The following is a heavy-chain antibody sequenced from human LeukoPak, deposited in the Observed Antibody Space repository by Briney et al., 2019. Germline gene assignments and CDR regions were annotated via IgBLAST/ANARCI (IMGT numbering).Heavy chain of an antibody. Sequence: SETLSLTCAVYGGSFSGYYWSWIRQPPGKGLEWIGEIYHSGSTNYNPSLKSRVTISVDKSKNQFSLKLSSVTAADTAVYYCARVPSSDIVVVPADWFDPWGQGTLVTVSS. V-gene: IGHV4-34*01. CDR2: IYHSGST. D-gene: IGHD2-2*01. CDR3: ARVPSSDIVVVPADWFDP. J-gene: IGHJ5*02. CDR1: GGSFSGYY.